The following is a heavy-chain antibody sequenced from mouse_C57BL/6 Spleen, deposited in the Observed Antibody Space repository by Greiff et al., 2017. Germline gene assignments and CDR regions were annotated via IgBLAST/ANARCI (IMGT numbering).Heavy chain of an antibody. CDR1: GYTFTSYW. V-gene: IGHV1-55*01. CDR2: IYPGSGST. CDR3: ANYYGSY. D-gene: IGHD1-1*01. J-gene: IGHJ2*01. Sequence: QVQLKQPGAELVKPGASVKMSCKASGYTFTSYWITWVKQRPGQGLEWIGDIYPGSGSTNYNEKFKSKATLTVDTSYSKAYMQLSSLTSEDSAVYYCANYYGSYWGQGTTLTVSS.